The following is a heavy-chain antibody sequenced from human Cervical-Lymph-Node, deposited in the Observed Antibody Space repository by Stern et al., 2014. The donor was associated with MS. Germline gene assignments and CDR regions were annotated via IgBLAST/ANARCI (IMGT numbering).Heavy chain of an antibody. D-gene: IGHD1-26*01. V-gene: IGHV1-69*01. CDR1: GGTFSTFA. CDR2: IIPMFGSP. Sequence: VQLVESGAEVKKPGSSVKVSCKASGGTFSTFAFNWGRQAPGEGLEWMAGIIPMFGSPKYAQKFQGRVTITADESTSTAYMELSSLRSADTAVYYCATVESSASSRSVWGQGTTVTVSS. CDR3: ATVESSASSRSV. J-gene: IGHJ6*02.